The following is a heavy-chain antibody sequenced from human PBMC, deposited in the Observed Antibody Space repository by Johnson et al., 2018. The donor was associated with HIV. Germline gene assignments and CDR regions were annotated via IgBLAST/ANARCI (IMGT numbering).Heavy chain of an antibody. CDR1: GFTFSNAW. CDR3: TTDLASDAFDI. J-gene: IGHJ3*02. V-gene: IGHV3-15*01. CDR2: IKSKTDGGTT. Sequence: VQLVESGGGLVKPGGSLRLSCAASGFTFSNAWMSWVRQAPGKGLEWVGRIKSKTDGGTTDYAAPVKGRFTISRDDSKNTLYLQMNSLKTEDTAVYYFTTDLASDAFDIWGQGTMVTVSS.